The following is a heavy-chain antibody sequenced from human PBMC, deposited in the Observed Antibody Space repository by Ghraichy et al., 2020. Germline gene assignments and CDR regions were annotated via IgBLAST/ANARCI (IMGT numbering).Heavy chain of an antibody. Sequence: SGPTLVKPTQTLTLTCTFSGFSLSTSGVGVGWIRQPPGKALEWLALIYWDDDKRYSPSLKSRLTITKDTSKNQVVLTMTNMDPVDTATYYCAHLPLWSGYENDAFDIWGQGTMVTVSS. CDR2: IYWDDDK. J-gene: IGHJ3*02. CDR3: AHLPLWSGYENDAFDI. V-gene: IGHV2-5*02. D-gene: IGHD3-3*01. CDR1: GFSLSTSGVG.